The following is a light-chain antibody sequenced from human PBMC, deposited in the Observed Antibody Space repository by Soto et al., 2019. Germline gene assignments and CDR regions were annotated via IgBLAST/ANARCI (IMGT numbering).Light chain of an antibody. CDR3: CSYAGNYTFV. CDR1: SSDVGGFNY. V-gene: IGLV2-11*01. CDR2: DVT. J-gene: IGLJ2*01. Sequence: QSVLTQPRSVSGSPGQSVTISCTGTSSDVGGFNYVSWYQQHPGKAPQLMIYDVTKRPSGVPDRFSGSKSGSTASLTISGLQADDEADYYCCSYAGNYTFVFGGGTKLTVL.